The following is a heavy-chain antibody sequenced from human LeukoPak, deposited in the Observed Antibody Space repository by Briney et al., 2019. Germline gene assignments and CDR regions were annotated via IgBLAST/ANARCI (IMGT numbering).Heavy chain of an antibody. J-gene: IGHJ3*02. CDR3: ARGCYDSSGYWAFDI. V-gene: IGHV4-31*03. Sequence: PSQTLSLTCTVSGGSISSGGYYWSWIRQHPGKGLELIGYIYYSGSTYYNPSLKSRVIISVDTSKNQFSRKLSSVTAADTAVYYCARGCYDSSGYWAFDIWGQGTMVTVSS. CDR1: GGSISSGGYY. CDR2: IYYSGST. D-gene: IGHD3-22*01.